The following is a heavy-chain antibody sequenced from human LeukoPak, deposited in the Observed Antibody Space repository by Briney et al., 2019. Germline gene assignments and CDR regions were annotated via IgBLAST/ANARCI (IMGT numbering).Heavy chain of an antibody. J-gene: IGHJ4*02. D-gene: IGHD5-18*01. CDR2: ISGSSGST. CDR3: AKRDTFY. V-gene: IGHV3-23*01. Sequence: PGGSLRLSCAASGLTFSTSAMSWVRQAPGKGLEWVSTISGSSGSTYYADSVKGRFTISRDNSKNTLFLQMNSLRVEDTAMYYCAKRDTFYWDQGTLVTVSS. CDR1: GLTFSTSA.